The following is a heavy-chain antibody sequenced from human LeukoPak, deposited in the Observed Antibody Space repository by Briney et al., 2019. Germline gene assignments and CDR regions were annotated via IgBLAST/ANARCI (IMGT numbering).Heavy chain of an antibody. CDR3: ARDHGGIAI. V-gene: IGHV3-30*03. CDR1: GFTFSSYG. Sequence: GGSLRLSCAASGFTFSSYGMHWVRQAPGKGLEWVAVISYDGSNKYYADSVKGRFTISRDNSKNTLYLQMNSLRAEDTAVYYCARDHGGIAIWGQGTMVTVSS. CDR2: ISYDGSNK. D-gene: IGHD6-13*01. J-gene: IGHJ3*02.